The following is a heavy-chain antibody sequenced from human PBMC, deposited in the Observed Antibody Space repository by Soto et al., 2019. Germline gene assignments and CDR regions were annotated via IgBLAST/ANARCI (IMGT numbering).Heavy chain of an antibody. D-gene: IGHD2-15*01. J-gene: IGHJ5*02. CDR2: ISGSGGST. Sequence: EVQLLESGGGLVQPGGSLRLSCAASGFTFSSYAMSWVRQAPGKGLEWVSAISGSGGSTYYADSVNGRFTISRDKSKNLLYLQMKSLRAEDTAVYYCAKRRVVAATERYNLFDPWGLGTLVTVSS. CDR1: GFTFSSYA. V-gene: IGHV3-23*01. CDR3: AKRRVVAATERYNLFDP.